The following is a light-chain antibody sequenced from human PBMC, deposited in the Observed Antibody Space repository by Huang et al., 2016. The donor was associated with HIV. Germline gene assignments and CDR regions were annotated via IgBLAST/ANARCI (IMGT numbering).Light chain of an antibody. V-gene: IGKV3-11*01. CDR2: DAS. CDR3: QQRTNWPPDT. Sequence: EIVLTQFPATLSLSPGEIATLSCRASQNVRSFLAWYQQKPGQAPRLLIYDASNRATGVPARFSGSGSGTDFTLTISSLEPEDFAVYYCQQRTNWPPDTFGQGTKLEIK. CDR1: QNVRSF. J-gene: IGKJ2*01.